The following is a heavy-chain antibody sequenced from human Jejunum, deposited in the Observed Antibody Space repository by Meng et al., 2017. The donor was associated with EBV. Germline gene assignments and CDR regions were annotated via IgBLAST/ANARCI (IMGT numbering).Heavy chain of an antibody. V-gene: IGHV4-28*01. Sequence: QVQLQESGPGLVKPSDTLSLPCAVSGYSMSNSNWWGWIRQPPGKGLEWIGYIYYTGTTYYNPSLKSRVTTSIDTSKNHFSLKLTSVTTMDTAVYYCAKRMPGTGFDYWGQGTLVTVSS. CDR1: GYSMSNSNW. CDR2: IYYTGTT. J-gene: IGHJ4*02. CDR3: AKRMPGTGFDY. D-gene: IGHD1-1*01.